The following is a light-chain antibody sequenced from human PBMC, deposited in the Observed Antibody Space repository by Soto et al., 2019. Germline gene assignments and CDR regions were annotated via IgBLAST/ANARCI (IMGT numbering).Light chain of an antibody. J-gene: IGKJ2*01. CDR1: QSVLYSSNNKNY. CDR2: WAF. Sequence: DIVMTQSPDSLAVSLGERSTINCKSSQSVLYSSNNKNYLAWYQHKPGQPPKVLIYWAFTRESGVPDRFSGSGSVTDFTLTISRLKAEDVAVYYCQKYRSPPYTFGQGTNLEIK. V-gene: IGKV4-1*01. CDR3: QKYRSPPYT.